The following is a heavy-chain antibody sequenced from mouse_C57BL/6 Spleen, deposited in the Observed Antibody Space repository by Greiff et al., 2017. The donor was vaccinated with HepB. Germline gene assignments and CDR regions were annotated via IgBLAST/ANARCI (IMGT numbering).Heavy chain of an antibody. Sequence: VQLQQSGAELARPGASVKMSCKASGYTFTSYTMHWVKQRPGQGLEWIGYINPSSGYTKYNQKFKDKATLTADKSSSTAYMQLSSLTSEDSAVYYCASPDSYYYAMDYWGQGTSVTVSS. CDR3: ASPDSYYYAMDY. V-gene: IGHV1-4*01. J-gene: IGHJ4*01. CDR2: INPSSGYT. CDR1: GYTFTSYT. D-gene: IGHD1-2*01.